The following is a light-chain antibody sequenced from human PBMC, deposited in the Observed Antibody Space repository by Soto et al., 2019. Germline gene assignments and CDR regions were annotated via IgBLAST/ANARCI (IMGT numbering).Light chain of an antibody. Sequence: EIVLTQSPAPLSLSPGERATLSCRASQSVSSYLAWYQQKPGQAPRLRIYDASNRATGIPARFSGSGSGTDFTLTISSLEPEDFAVYYCQKRSNWPLTFGGGTKVEIK. CDR3: QKRSNWPLT. CDR1: QSVSSY. V-gene: IGKV3-11*01. J-gene: IGKJ4*01. CDR2: DAS.